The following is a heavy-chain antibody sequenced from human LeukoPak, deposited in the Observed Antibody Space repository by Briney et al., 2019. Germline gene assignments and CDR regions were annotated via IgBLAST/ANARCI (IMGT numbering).Heavy chain of an antibody. CDR1: GGTFSSYA. Sequence: GASVKVSCKASGGTFSSYAISWVRQAPGQGLEWIGRIIPIFGTANYAQKFQGRVTITADKSTSTAYMELSSLRSEDTAVYYCARALTPAMAAADYWGQGTLVTVSS. D-gene: IGHD5-18*01. V-gene: IGHV1-69*06. CDR2: IIPIFGTA. J-gene: IGHJ4*02. CDR3: ARALTPAMAAADY.